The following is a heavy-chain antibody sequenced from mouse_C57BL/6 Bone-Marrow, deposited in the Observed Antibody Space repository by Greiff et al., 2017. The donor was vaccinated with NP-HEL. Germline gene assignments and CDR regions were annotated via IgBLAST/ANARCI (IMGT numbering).Heavy chain of an antibody. J-gene: IGHJ3*01. CDR3: AFPYGNCAWFAY. CDR1: GYAFSSSW. CDR2: IYPGDGDT. D-gene: IGHD2-1*01. V-gene: IGHV1-82*01. Sequence: QVQLQQSGPELVKPGASVKISCKASGYAFSSSWMNWVKQRPGKGLEWIGRIYPGDGDTNYNGKFKGKATLTADKSSSTAYMQLSSLTSEDSAVYFCAFPYGNCAWFAYWGQGTLVTVSA.